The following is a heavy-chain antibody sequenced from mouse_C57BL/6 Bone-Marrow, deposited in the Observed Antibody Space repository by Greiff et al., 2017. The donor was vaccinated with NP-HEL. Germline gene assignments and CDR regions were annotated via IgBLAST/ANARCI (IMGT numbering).Heavy chain of an antibody. J-gene: IGHJ1*03. CDR2: IWTGGGT. D-gene: IGHD1-1*01. Sequence: VQLVESGPGLVAPSQSLSITCTVSGFSLTSYAISWVRQPPGKGLEWLGVIWTGGGTNYNSALKSRLSISKDNSKSQVFLKMNSLQTDDTARYYCARNYYYGSRGGWYFDVWGTGTTVTVSS. V-gene: IGHV2-9-1*01. CDR1: GFSLTSYA. CDR3: ARNYYYGSRGGWYFDV.